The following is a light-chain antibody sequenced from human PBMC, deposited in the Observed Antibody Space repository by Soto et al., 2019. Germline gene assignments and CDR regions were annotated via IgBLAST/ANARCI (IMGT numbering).Light chain of an antibody. CDR2: EVS. CDR3: SSYTRSSTVV. J-gene: IGLJ2*01. Sequence: QSALTQPASVSGSPGQSITISCTGTSSDVGGYNYVSWYQQHPGKAPKLMIYEVSNRPSGVSNRFSGSKSGNTASLTISGRQAEDEADYYCSSYTRSSTVVFGGGTQLIVL. V-gene: IGLV2-14*01. CDR1: SSDVGGYNY.